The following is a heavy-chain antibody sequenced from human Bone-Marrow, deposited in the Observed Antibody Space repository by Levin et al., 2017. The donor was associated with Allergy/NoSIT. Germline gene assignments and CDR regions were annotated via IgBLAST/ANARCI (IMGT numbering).Heavy chain of an antibody. D-gene: IGHD3-22*01. J-gene: IGHJ5*02. CDR2: ISGHNGKT. CDR1: GFNFNLYG. V-gene: IGHV1-18*01. CDR3: ARVFYFDSSGYYDP. Sequence: GGSLRLSCKTSGFNFNLYGIIWVRQAPGQGLEWMGWISGHNGKTDYAQKFQGRVSMTTDTSTSTAYMELRNLRSDDTAMFYCARVFYFDSSGYYDPWGQGTLVTVSS.